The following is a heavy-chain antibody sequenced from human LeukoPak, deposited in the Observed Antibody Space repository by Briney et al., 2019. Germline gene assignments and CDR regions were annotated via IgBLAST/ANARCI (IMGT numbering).Heavy chain of an antibody. D-gene: IGHD4-17*01. J-gene: IGHJ5*02. CDR2: INPSGGST. CDR3: ARVRTVTTFFDP. Sequence: ASVKVSCKASGYTFTSYYMHWVRQAPGQGLEWMGIINPSGGSTSYAQKFQGRVTITADKSTSTAYMELSSLRSEDTAVYYCARVRTVTTFFDPWGQGTLVTVSS. CDR1: GYTFTSYY. V-gene: IGHV1-46*01.